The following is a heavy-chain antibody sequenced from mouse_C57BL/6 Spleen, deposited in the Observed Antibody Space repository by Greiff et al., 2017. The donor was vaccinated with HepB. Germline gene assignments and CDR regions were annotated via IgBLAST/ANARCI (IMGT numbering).Heavy chain of an antibody. V-gene: IGHV2-2*01. CDR1: GFSLTSYG. CDR3: ARKGNYWGYFDV. D-gene: IGHD2-1*01. Sequence: QVQLQQSGPGLVQPSQSLSITCTVSGFSLTSYGVHWVRQSPGKGLEWLGVIWSGGSTDYNAAFISRLSISKDNSKSQVFFKMNSLQADDTAIYYCARKGNYWGYFDVWGTGTTVTVSS. J-gene: IGHJ1*03. CDR2: IWSGGST.